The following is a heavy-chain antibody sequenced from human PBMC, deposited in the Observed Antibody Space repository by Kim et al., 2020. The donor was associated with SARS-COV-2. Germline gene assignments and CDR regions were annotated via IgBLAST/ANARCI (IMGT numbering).Heavy chain of an antibody. V-gene: IGHV3-33*05. CDR2: ISYDGSNK. CDR3: ARAHRGYSGFRWFDP. CDR1: GFTFSSYG. D-gene: IGHD5-12*01. J-gene: IGHJ5*02. Sequence: GGSLRLSCAASGFTFSSYGMHWVRQAPGKGLEWVAVISYDGSNKYYADSVKGRFTISRDNSKNTLYLQMNSLRAEDTAVYYCARAHRGYSGFRWFDPWGQGTLVTVSS.